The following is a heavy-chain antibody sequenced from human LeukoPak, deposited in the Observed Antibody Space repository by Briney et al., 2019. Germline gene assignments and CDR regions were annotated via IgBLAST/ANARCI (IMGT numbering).Heavy chain of an antibody. CDR1: GGSIRSGDYY. V-gene: IGHV4-30-4*01. CDR2: IYYSGST. D-gene: IGHD1-26*01. Sequence: SETLSPTCTVSGGSIRSGDYYWSWIRQPPGKGLEWIGYIYYSGSTYYNPSPKSRVTISVDTSKNQFSLKLSSVTAADTAVYYCARGGDFDYWGQGTLVIVSS. J-gene: IGHJ4*02. CDR3: ARGGDFDY.